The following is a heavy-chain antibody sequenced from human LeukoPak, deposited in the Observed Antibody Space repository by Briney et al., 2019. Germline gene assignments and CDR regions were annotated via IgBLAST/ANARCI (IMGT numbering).Heavy chain of an antibody. CDR3: ARERRQWQPFDI. D-gene: IGHD6-19*01. CDR1: GFSLSDYS. Sequence: GGSLRLSCTVSGFSLSDYSMNWVRQAPGKGLEWVSYTSGSSSSKHYADSVKGRFTISRDNTVNSLFLQMSSLRAEDTAVYYCARERRQWQPFDIWGQGTMVTVSS. CDR2: TSGSSSSK. V-gene: IGHV3-48*04. J-gene: IGHJ3*02.